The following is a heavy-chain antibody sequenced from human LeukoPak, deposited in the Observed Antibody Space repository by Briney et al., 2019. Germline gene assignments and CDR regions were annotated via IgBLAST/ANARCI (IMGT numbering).Heavy chain of an antibody. CDR2: ISYDGSNK. Sequence: GGSLRLSCAASGFTFSSYGMHWVRQASGKGLEWVAVISYDGSNKYYADSVKGRFTISRDNSKNTLYLQMNSLRAEDTAVYYCARDGSRGNLVTAPDFWGQGTLVTVSS. D-gene: IGHD2-21*02. V-gene: IGHV3-30*03. CDR3: ARDGSRGNLVTAPDF. CDR1: GFTFSSYG. J-gene: IGHJ4*02.